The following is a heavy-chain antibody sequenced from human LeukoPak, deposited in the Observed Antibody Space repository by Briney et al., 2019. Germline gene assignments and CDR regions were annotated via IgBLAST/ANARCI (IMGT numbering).Heavy chain of an antibody. D-gene: IGHD4-17*01. J-gene: IGHJ4*02. CDR3: ARTKSPHYGDYRGYFDY. Sequence: SGGSLILSCAASGFTVSSNYMSWVRQAPGKGLEWVSVIYSGGSTYYADSVKGRFTISRDNSKNTLYPQMNSLRAEDTAVYYCARTKSPHYGDYRGYFDYWGQGTLVTVSS. CDR1: GFTVSSNY. CDR2: IYSGGST. V-gene: IGHV3-53*01.